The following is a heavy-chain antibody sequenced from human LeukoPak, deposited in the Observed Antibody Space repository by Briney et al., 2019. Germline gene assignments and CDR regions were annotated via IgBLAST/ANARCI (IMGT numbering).Heavy chain of an antibody. Sequence: SVKVSCKASGGTFSSYAISWVRQAPGQGLEWMGGIIPIFGTANYAQKFQGRVTITADGSTSTAYMELSSLRSEDTAVYYCATHKGGLKWDQRDYYYMDVWGKGTTVTISS. D-gene: IGHD1-26*01. CDR2: IIPIFGTA. CDR1: GGTFSSYA. J-gene: IGHJ6*03. V-gene: IGHV1-69*01. CDR3: ATHKGGLKWDQRDYYYMDV.